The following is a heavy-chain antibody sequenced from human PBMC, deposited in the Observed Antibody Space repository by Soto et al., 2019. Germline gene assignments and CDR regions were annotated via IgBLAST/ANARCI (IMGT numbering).Heavy chain of an antibody. CDR1: GGTFSSYA. D-gene: IGHD1-26*01. CDR2: IIPIFGTA. Sequence: SVNVSCKAAGGTFSSYAISWVRQAPGQGLEWMGGIIPIFGTANYAQKFQGRVTITADESTSTAYMELSSLRSEDTAVYYCARTTRPDHYGMDVWGQGTTVTVSS. V-gene: IGHV1-69*13. CDR3: ARTTRPDHYGMDV. J-gene: IGHJ6*02.